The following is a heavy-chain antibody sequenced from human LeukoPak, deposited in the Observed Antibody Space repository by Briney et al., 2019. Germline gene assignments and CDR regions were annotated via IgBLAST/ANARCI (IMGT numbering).Heavy chain of an antibody. V-gene: IGHV1-69*04. Sequence: GSSVKVSCKASGCTFSSYAISLVQQAPGQGLEWMGRIIPIFGIANYAQKFQGRVTITADKSTSTAYMELSSLRSEDTAVYYCARDQSSGYWGQGTLVTVSS. CDR1: GCTFSSYA. J-gene: IGHJ4*02. CDR2: IIPIFGIA. CDR3: ARDQSSGY. D-gene: IGHD6-25*01.